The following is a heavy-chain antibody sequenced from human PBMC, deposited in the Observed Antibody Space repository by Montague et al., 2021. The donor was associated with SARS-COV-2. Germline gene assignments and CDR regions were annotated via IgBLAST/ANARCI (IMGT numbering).Heavy chain of an antibody. Sequence: SETLSLTCTVSGGSISSRSYYWGWIRQPPGKGLEWIGSIYSSGSTYYNPSLKSRVTISVDTSNNQFSLKLSSVTAADTAVYYCARVGRQQLVRLSGMDVWGQGTMVTVSS. J-gene: IGHJ6*02. V-gene: IGHV4-39*07. D-gene: IGHD6-13*01. CDR1: GGSISSRSYY. CDR2: IYSSGST. CDR3: ARVGRQQLVRLSGMDV.